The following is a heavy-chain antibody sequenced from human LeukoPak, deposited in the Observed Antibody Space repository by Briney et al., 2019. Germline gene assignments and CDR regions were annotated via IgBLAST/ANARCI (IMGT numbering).Heavy chain of an antibody. CDR1: GGSISSYY. Sequence: PSETLSLTCTVSGGSISSYYWSWIRQPAGKGLEWIGRIYTSGSTNYNPSLKSRVTMSVDTSKNQFSLKLSSVTAADTAVYYCARDWVGYCSGGSCYPTRNNWFYPWGQGTLVTVSS. CDR3: ARDWVGYCSGGSCYPTRNNWFYP. CDR2: IYTSGST. J-gene: IGHJ5*02. D-gene: IGHD2-15*01. V-gene: IGHV4-4*07.